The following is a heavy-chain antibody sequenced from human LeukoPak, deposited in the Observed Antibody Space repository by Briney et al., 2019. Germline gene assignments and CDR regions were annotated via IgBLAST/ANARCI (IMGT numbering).Heavy chain of an antibody. CDR1: GGSISSYY. V-gene: IGHV4-59*12. D-gene: IGHD6-13*01. J-gene: IGHJ5*02. Sequence: PSETLSLTCTVSGGSISSYYWSWIRQPPGKGLEWIGYIYYSGSTNYNPSLKSRVTISVDTSKNQFSLKLSSVTAADTAVYYCARVSLLGIAAAKRFDPWGQGTLVTVSS. CDR2: IYYSGST. CDR3: ARVSLLGIAAAKRFDP.